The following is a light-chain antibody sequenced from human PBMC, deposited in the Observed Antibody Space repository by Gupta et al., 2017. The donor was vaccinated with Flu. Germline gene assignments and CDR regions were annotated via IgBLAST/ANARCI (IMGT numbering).Light chain of an antibody. CDR1: TSNIGSNY. CDR2: RND. V-gene: IGLV1-47*01. CDR3: AAWDHSRSGRVV. Sequence: QSVLTQPPSASGTPGQRVTISCSGGTSNIGSNYVYWYQQFPGTAPKLLIYRNDQRPSGGPDRISGSKSGTSASLAISGLRSDDEADYFCAAWDHSRSGRVVFGGGTKLTVL. J-gene: IGLJ2*01.